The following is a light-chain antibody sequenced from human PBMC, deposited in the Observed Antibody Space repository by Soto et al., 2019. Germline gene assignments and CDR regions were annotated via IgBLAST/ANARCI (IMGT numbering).Light chain of an antibody. CDR1: SSDVGGYDY. CDR3: NSYASTSTVV. V-gene: IGLV2-14*01. Sequence: QSALTQPASVSGSPGQSITISCTGTSSDVGGYDYVSWYQQHPGKAPKLMIYEVTNRPSGVSTRFSGSKSGNTASLTISGLQAEDEADYYCNSYASTSTVVFGGGTKLT. CDR2: EVT. J-gene: IGLJ2*01.